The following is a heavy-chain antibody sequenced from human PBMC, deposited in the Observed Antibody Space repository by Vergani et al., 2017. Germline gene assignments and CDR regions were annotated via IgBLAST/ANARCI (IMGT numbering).Heavy chain of an antibody. Sequence: QVQLVESGGGVVQPGRSLRLSCAASGFTFSSYGMHWVRQAPGKGLAWVAVIWYEGSNKYYADSVKGRFTISRDNSKNTLYLQMNSLRAEDTAVYYCAKYTHYYYDSSGYYYFDCWGQGSLVTVSS. J-gene: IGHJ4*02. CDR3: AKYTHYYYDSSGYYYFDC. D-gene: IGHD3-22*01. CDR2: IWYEGSNK. V-gene: IGHV3-33*06. CDR1: GFTFSSYG.